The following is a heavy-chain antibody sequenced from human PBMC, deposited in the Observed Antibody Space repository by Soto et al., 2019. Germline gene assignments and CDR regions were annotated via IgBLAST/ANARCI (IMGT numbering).Heavy chain of an antibody. D-gene: IGHD6-13*01. V-gene: IGHV3-23*01. Sequence: GGSLRLSCAASGFTFSSYAMSWVRQAPGKGLEWVSAISGSGGSTYYTDSVKGRFTISRDNSKNTLYLQMNSLRAEDTAVYYCAKVRDSSSWAPYYYYGMDVWGQGTTVTVSS. J-gene: IGHJ6*02. CDR3: AKVRDSSSWAPYYYYGMDV. CDR2: ISGSGGST. CDR1: GFTFSSYA.